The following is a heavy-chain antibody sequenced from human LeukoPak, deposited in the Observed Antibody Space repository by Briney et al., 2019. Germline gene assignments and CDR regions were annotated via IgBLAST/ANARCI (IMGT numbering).Heavy chain of an antibody. Sequence: SETLSLTCTVSGGSISSYYWSWIRQPPGKGLEWIGYIYYSGSTNYNPSLKSRVTISVDTSKNQFSLKLSSVAAADTAVYYCARDLRAAAGTNWFEPWGQGTLVTVSS. V-gene: IGHV4-59*01. J-gene: IGHJ5*02. CDR2: IYYSGST. CDR3: ARDLRAAAGTNWFEP. D-gene: IGHD6-13*01. CDR1: GGSISSYY.